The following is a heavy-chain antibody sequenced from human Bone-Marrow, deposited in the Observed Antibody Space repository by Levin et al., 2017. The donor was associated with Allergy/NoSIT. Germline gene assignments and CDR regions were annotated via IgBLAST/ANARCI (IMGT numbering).Heavy chain of an antibody. CDR3: ARNYDFWSGFLAGYETGGLDV. CDR2: IWFDGSSE. D-gene: IGHD3-3*01. J-gene: IGHJ6*02. CDR1: GFTFSSYA. V-gene: IGHV3-33*01. Sequence: SLKISCAASGFTFSSYAMHWVRQAPGKGLEWVAVIWFDGSSEYYGESVRGRFTISRDNSKNTLYLEMHSLRVDDTAVYFCARNYDFWSGFLAGYETGGLDVWGQGTTVTVS.